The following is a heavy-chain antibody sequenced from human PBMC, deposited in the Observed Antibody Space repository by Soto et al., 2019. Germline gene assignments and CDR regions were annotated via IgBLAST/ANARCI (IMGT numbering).Heavy chain of an antibody. CDR1: GGSVSSGSYY. V-gene: IGHV4-61*02. CDR3: ARDWWFDP. CDR2: IYTSGST. Sequence: SETLSLTCTVSGGSVSSGSYYWSWIRQPAGKGLEWIGRIYTSGSTNYNPSLKSRVTMSVDTSKNQFSLKLSSVTAADTAVYYCARDWWFDPWGQGTLVTVSS. J-gene: IGHJ5*02.